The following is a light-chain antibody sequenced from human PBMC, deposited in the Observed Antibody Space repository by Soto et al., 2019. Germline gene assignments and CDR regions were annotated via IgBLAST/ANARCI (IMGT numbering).Light chain of an antibody. CDR3: QQYGSSPPAT. J-gene: IGKJ1*01. V-gene: IGKV3-20*01. Sequence: EIVLTQSPGTLSLYPGERATLSCRASQSVSSSYLAWYQQKPGQAPRLLIYGASSRATGIPDRFSGSGSGTDFTLTISRLEPEDLAVYYCQQYGSSPPATFGQGTKVDI. CDR1: QSVSSSY. CDR2: GAS.